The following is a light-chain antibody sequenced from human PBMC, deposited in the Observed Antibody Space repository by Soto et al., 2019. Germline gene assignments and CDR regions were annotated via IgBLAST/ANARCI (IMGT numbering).Light chain of an antibody. Sequence: EIVLTQSPGTLSLSPGERATLSCRASQSVSSTYLAWYQQKPGQAPRLLIYVASSRDTGIPDRFSGGGSGTDFTLTISRVEPEDVAVYYCQQCGSSPWTFCQGTKVEIK. J-gene: IGKJ1*01. CDR2: VAS. V-gene: IGKV3-20*01. CDR3: QQCGSSPWT. CDR1: QSVSSTY.